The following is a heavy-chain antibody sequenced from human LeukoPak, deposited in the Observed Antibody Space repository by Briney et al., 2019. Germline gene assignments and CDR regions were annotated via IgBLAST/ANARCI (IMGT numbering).Heavy chain of an antibody. Sequence: SDTLSHTCAVYGGSFSGYYWSWIRQPPGKGLEWIGEINHSGSTNYNPSLKSRVTISVDTSKNQFSLKLTSVTAADTAVYYCARGEVQGVIPDVRRYWGQGTLVTVSS. D-gene: IGHD3-10*01. CDR2: INHSGST. V-gene: IGHV4-34*01. J-gene: IGHJ4*02. CDR3: ARGEVQGVIPDVRRY. CDR1: GGSFSGYY.